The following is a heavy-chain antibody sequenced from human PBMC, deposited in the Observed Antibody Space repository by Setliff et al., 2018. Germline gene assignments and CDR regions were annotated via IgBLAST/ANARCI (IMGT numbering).Heavy chain of an antibody. Sequence: GASVKVSCKASGYTFTAYDINWVRQAPGQGLEWMGWIGDYNGNTLHAQNFQGRLTVTTDTSTNTAYLELRSLRSDDTAVYYCARGPVDFVVVPAAAVFDFWGQGTLVTVSS. J-gene: IGHJ4*02. V-gene: IGHV1-18*01. D-gene: IGHD2-2*03. CDR3: ARGPVDFVVVPAAAVFDF. CDR2: IGDYNGNT. CDR1: GYTFTAYD.